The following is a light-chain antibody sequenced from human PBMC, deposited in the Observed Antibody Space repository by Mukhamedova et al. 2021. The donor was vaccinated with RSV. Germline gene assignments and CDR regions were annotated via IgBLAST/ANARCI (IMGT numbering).Light chain of an antibody. J-gene: IGKJ1*01. CDR1: QSVLYSSNNKNY. V-gene: IGKV4-1*01. CDR2: WAS. Sequence: SSQSVLYSSNNKNYLAWYQQKPGQPPKLLIYWASTRESGVPDRFSGSGSGTDFTLTISSLQAEDVAVYYCQQYYSTPRGTFGQG. CDR3: QQYYSTPRGT.